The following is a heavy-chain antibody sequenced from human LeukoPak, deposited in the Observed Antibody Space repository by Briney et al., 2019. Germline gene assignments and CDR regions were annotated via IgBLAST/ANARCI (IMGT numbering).Heavy chain of an antibody. CDR2: IYYSGST. J-gene: IGHJ4*02. D-gene: IGHD6-13*01. Sequence: PSETLSLTCTVSGGSISSGGYYWSWIRQHPGKGLEWIGYIYYSGSTYYNPSLKSRVTISVDTSKNQFSLKLSSVTAADTAVYYCAREVLAAAGTRYFDYWGQGTLVTVSS. CDR3: AREVLAAAGTRYFDY. CDR1: GGSISSGGYY. V-gene: IGHV4-31*03.